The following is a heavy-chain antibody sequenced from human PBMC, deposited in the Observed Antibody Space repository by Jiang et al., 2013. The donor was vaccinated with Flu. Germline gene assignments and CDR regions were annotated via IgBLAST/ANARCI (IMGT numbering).Heavy chain of an antibody. Sequence: SLKISCKGSGYSFYGFWIVWVRQMPGKGLEWMGMIYPDDSKSRYSPSFQGQVTISADKSISTAYLQWSSLKASDTAMYYCARSRVHYDFGSFEYWGQGTLVTVSS. CDR1: GYSFYGFW. V-gene: IGHV5-51*01. J-gene: IGHJ4*02. D-gene: IGHD3-3*01. CDR3: ARSRVHYDFGSFEY. CDR2: IYPDDSKS.